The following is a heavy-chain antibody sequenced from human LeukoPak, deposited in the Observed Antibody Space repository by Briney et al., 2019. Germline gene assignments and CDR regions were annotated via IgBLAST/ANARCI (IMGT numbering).Heavy chain of an antibody. CDR2: IDHCGSS. CDR1: GGSFSNYY. Sequence: SETLSLTCAVCGGSFSNYYWNWIRQPPRKGLEWIGEIDHCGSSHTNPSLKSQVTISVDRSKTQSSLKLSSVTAADTAVYYGARGLEDRISIFGVVKFYYFDFWGQGTLVTVSS. CDR3: ARGLEDRISIFGVVKFYYFDF. D-gene: IGHD3-3*01. J-gene: IGHJ4*02. V-gene: IGHV4-34*01.